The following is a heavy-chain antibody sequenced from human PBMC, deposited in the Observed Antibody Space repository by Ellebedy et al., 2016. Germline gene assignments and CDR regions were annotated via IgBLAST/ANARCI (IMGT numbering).Heavy chain of an antibody. CDR2: INPSGGST. CDR3: ARDRMVRGSQGSYGMDV. D-gene: IGHD3-10*01. J-gene: IGHJ6*02. V-gene: IGHV1-46*01. Sequence: ASVKVSCXASGYTFTSYYMHWVRQAPGQGLEWMGIINPSGGSTSYAQKFQGRVTMTRDTSTSTVYMELSSPRSEDTAVYYCARDRMVRGSQGSYGMDVWGQGTTVTVSS. CDR1: GYTFTSYY.